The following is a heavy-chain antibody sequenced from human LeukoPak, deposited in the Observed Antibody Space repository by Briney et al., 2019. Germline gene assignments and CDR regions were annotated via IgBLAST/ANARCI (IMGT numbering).Heavy chain of an antibody. CDR1: GYTFTGYY. D-gene: IGHD6-13*01. CDR3: ARVTSIEAAGLYYFDY. J-gene: IGHJ4*02. CDR2: INPNSGGT. Sequence: GASVKVSCKASGYTFTGYYMHWVRQAPGQGLEWMGWINPNSGGTNYAQKFQGRVTMTRDTSISTAYMELSRLRSDDTAVYYCARVTSIEAAGLYYFDYWGQGTLVTVSS. V-gene: IGHV1-2*02.